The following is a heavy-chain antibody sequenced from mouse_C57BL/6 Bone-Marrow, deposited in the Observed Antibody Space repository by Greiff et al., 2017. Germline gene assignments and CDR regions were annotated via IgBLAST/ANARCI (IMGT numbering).Heavy chain of an antibody. Sequence: EVMLVESGGDLVKPGGSLKLSCAASGFTFSSYGMSWVRQTPDKRLEWVATISSGGSYTYYPDSVKGRFTISRDNAKNTLYLQMSSLKSEDTAMYYCARHLLVAMDYWGQGTSVTVSS. J-gene: IGHJ4*01. CDR2: ISSGGSYT. CDR3: ARHLLVAMDY. V-gene: IGHV5-6*02. CDR1: GFTFSSYG. D-gene: IGHD2-1*01.